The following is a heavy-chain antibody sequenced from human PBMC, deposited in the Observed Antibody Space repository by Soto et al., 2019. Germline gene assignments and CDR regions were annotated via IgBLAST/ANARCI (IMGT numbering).Heavy chain of an antibody. CDR1: GFTFSSYA. D-gene: IGHD2-8*01. V-gene: IGHV3-30-3*01. CDR2: ISYDGSNK. J-gene: IGHJ2*01. Sequence: GGSLRLSCAASGFTFSSYAMHWVRQAPGKGLEWVAVISYDGSNKYYADSVKGRFTISRDNSKITLYLQMNSLRAEDTAVYYCARDRYCTNGVCYRYFDLWGRGTLVTVSS. CDR3: ARDRYCTNGVCYRYFDL.